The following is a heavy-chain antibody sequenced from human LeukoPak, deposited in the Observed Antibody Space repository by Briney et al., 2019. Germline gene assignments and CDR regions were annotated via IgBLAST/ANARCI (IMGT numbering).Heavy chain of an antibody. D-gene: IGHD1-7*01. Sequence: GGSLRLSCAASGFTFSSYSMNWVRQAPGKGLEWVSSISSSSSYIYYADSVKGRFTISRDNAKNSLYLQMNSLRAEDTAVYYCARDGGEVWGWLELPPYYYYYYMDVWGKGTTVTVSS. V-gene: IGHV3-21*01. CDR2: ISSSSSYI. CDR3: ARDGGEVWGWLELPPYYYYYYMDV. J-gene: IGHJ6*03. CDR1: GFTFSSYS.